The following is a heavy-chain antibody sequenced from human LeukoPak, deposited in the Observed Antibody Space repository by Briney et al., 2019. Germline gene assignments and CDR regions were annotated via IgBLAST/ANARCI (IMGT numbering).Heavy chain of an antibody. J-gene: IGHJ1*01. CDR2: INPNSGGT. CDR3: VREQYDSSGYYSGAEYFQH. CDR1: GYTFTGYY. Sequence: ASVKVSCKASGYTFTGYYMHWVRQAPGQGLEWMGWINPNSGGTNYAQKFQGRVTMTRDTSISTAYMELSRLRSDDTAVYYCVREQYDSSGYYSGAEYFQHWGQGTLVTVSS. D-gene: IGHD3-22*01. V-gene: IGHV1-2*02.